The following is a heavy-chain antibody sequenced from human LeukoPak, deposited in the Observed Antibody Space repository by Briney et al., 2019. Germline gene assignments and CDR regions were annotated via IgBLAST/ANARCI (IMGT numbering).Heavy chain of an antibody. CDR1: GFTFTSFG. J-gene: IGHJ4*02. D-gene: IGHD3-22*01. Sequence: PAGSLRLSCAASGFTFTSFGMSWVRQAPGKGLEWVGCIKSKTDGGTTDYAAPVKGRFTISRDDSKNTLYLQMNSLKTEDTAVYYCTTVAVNYYDSSGYYEPFDYWGQGTLVTVSS. CDR3: TTVAVNYYDSSGYYEPFDY. CDR2: IKSKTDGGTT. V-gene: IGHV3-15*01.